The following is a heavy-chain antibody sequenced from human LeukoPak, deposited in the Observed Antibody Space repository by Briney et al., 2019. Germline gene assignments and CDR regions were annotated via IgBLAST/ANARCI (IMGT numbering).Heavy chain of an antibody. V-gene: IGHV4-34*01. CDR1: GGSFSGYY. J-gene: IGHJ3*02. CDR2: INHSGST. CDR3: ATSSMAGKHAFDI. Sequence: SETLSLTCAVYGGSFSGYYWSWIRQPPGKGLEWIGEINHSGSTNYNPSLKSRVTISVDKSKNQFSLKLSSVTAADTAVYYCATSSMAGKHAFDIWGQGTMVTVSS. D-gene: IGHD6-19*01.